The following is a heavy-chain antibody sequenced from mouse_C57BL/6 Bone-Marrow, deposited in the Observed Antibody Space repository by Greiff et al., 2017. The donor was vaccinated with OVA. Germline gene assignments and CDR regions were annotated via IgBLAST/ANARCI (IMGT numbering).Heavy chain of an antibody. D-gene: IGHD1-1*01. Sequence: VQLQQSGAELVRPGDSVTLSCKASGYTFTDYEMHWVKQTPVHGLEWIGAIDPETGGTAYNQKFKGKAIMTADKSYSTAYMELSSLTSEESAVYYCTRIDYGSSYEDYYAIDYWGQGTSVPVSS. CDR2: IDPETGGT. V-gene: IGHV1-15*01. J-gene: IGHJ4*01. CDR1: GYTFTDYE. CDR3: TRIDYGSSYEDYYAIDY.